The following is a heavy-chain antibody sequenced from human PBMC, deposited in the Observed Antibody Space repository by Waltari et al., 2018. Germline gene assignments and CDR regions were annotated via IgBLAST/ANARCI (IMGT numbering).Heavy chain of an antibody. CDR3: VRNGADYYERSGNFYNFDY. Sequence: QVQLQESGPGLVKSSQTLSLTCTVSGGSLRSAGYYWSWVRQPAGKGLEWIGRIFTVWNTDYNPSLKTRVSMSMDTSTNQFSLTLTSVTAADTAVYYCVRNGADYYERSGNFYNFDYWGPGTEVAVSS. D-gene: IGHD3-22*01. CDR1: GGSLRSAGYY. CDR2: IFTVWNT. V-gene: IGHV4-61*02. J-gene: IGHJ4*02.